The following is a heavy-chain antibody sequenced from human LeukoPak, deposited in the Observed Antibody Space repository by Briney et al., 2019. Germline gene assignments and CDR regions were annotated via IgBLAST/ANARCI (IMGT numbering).Heavy chain of an antibody. CDR2: INGGNGNT. J-gene: IGHJ3*02. V-gene: IGHV1-3*01. D-gene: IGHD2-21*02. Sequence: GASVKVSCKASGYTFTSYAMHWVRQAPGQRLEWMGWINGGNGNTKHSQKFQGRVTITRDTSASTAYMHLSSLRSEDTAVYYCARGCGGDCGDAFDIWGQGTMVTVSS. CDR3: ARGCGGDCGDAFDI. CDR1: GYTFTSYA.